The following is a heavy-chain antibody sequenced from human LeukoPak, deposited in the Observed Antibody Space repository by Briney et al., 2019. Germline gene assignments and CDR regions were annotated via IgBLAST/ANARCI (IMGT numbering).Heavy chain of an antibody. CDR1: GFTFSSYG. Sequence: GGSLRLSCAASGFTFSSYGMHWVRQAPGKGLEWVAVIWYDGSNKYYADSVKGRFTISRDNSKNTLYLQMNSLRAEDTAVYYCARDEKYYDSSGYYDYYYYYGMDVWGQGTTVTVSS. J-gene: IGHJ6*02. CDR2: IWYDGSNK. V-gene: IGHV3-33*01. D-gene: IGHD3-22*01. CDR3: ARDEKYYDSSGYYDYYYYYGMDV.